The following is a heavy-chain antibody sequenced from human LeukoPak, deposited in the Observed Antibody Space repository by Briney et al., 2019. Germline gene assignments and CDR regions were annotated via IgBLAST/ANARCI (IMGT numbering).Heavy chain of an antibody. Sequence: GGSLRLSCAASGLTFSNYWMSWVRQAPGKGLEWVANIKQDGSEKYYVDSVKGRFTISRDNAKNSLYLQMNSLRVEDTAVYYCARLAAVVHYGMDVWGQGTTVTVSS. V-gene: IGHV3-7*05. CDR1: GLTFSNYW. D-gene: IGHD6-13*01. CDR3: ARLAAVVHYGMDV. CDR2: IKQDGSEK. J-gene: IGHJ6*02.